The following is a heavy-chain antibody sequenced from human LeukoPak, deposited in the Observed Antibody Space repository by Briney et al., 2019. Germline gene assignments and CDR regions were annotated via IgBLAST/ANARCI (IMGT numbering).Heavy chain of an antibody. CDR3: ARGPAGSYFHVPDY. J-gene: IGHJ4*02. V-gene: IGHV4-31*03. CDR2: IYYSGST. D-gene: IGHD3-10*01. CDR1: GGFISSGGYY. Sequence: SQTLSLTCTVSGGFISSGGYYWTWIRQPSGKGLECVGYIYYSGSTYYNPSLKSRISMSLDASKNQFSLNLSSLPVTNVVVYYCARGPAGSYFHVPDYWGQGTLVTVSS.